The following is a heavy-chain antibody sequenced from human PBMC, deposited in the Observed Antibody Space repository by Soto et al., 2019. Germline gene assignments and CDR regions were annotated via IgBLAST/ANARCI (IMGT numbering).Heavy chain of an antibody. Sequence: QVQLQESGPGLVKPSQTLSLTCTVSGGSISDGAYYWSWIRQPPGKGLEWIGHIYDSGNTYNNPSLNSRLTISVDTSKNHFSLNLISVTAADTAVYYCASGLSGDKVDQWGQGTLVTVSS. V-gene: IGHV4-30-4*01. J-gene: IGHJ4*02. CDR2: IYDSGNT. CDR1: GGSISDGAYY. CDR3: ASGLSGDKVDQ. D-gene: IGHD2-21*01.